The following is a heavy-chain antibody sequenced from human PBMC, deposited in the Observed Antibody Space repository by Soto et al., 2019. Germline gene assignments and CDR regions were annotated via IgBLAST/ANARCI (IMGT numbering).Heavy chain of an antibody. CDR3: ARARRAIDGYYYYGMDV. J-gene: IGHJ6*02. Sequence: SAKVSCKASGYTFTTYAMHWVRQAPGQRLEWMGGIIPIFGTANYAQKFQGRVTITADESTSTAYMELSSLRSEDTAVYHCARARRAIDGYYYYGMDVWGQGTTVTVS. D-gene: IGHD3-22*01. V-gene: IGHV1-69*13. CDR1: GYTFTTYA. CDR2: IIPIFGTA.